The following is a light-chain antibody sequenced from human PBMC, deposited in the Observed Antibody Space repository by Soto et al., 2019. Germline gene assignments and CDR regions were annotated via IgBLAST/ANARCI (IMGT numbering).Light chain of an antibody. Sequence: EIVLTQSPGTLSLSPGETATLSCRASETVDTSSLGWYQQKPGRAPSLLIYSASRRATDIPDRFDASGSATDFTLTISRLEPEDFAVYYCHQYGSSPLTFGGGTKVEI. CDR2: SAS. J-gene: IGKJ4*01. V-gene: IGKV3-20*01. CDR1: ETVDTSS. CDR3: HQYGSSPLT.